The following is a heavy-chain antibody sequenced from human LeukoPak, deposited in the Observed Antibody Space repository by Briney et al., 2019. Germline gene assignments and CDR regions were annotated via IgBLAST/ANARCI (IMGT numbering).Heavy chain of an antibody. V-gene: IGHV3-48*01. CDR1: GFTFSSYS. J-gene: IGHJ3*02. Sequence: GGSLRLSCAASGFTFSSYSMNWVRQAPGKGLEWVSYISSSSSTIYYADSVKGRFTISRDNSKNTLYLQMNSLRAEDTAVYYCAKDLFPRSVVVLPDAFDIWGQGTMVTVSS. CDR2: ISSSSSTI. D-gene: IGHD2-2*01. CDR3: AKDLFPRSVVVLPDAFDI.